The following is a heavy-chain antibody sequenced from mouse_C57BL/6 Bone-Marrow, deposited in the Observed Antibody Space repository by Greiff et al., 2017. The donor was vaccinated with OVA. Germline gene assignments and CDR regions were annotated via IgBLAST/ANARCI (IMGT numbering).Heavy chain of an antibody. CDR3: ARYSNYVWYFDV. J-gene: IGHJ1*03. Sequence: VQLQQSVAELVRPGASVKLSCTASGFNIKNTYMHWVKQRPEQGLELIGRIDPANGNTKYAPKFQGKATITADTSSNTAYLHLTSLTSEDTAIYYCARYSNYVWYFDVWGTGTTVTVSS. V-gene: IGHV14-3*01. CDR2: IDPANGNT. CDR1: GFNIKNTY. D-gene: IGHD2-5*01.